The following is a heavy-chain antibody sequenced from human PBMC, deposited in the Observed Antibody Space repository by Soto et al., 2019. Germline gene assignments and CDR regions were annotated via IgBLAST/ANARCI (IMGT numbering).Heavy chain of an antibody. CDR3: ARDRDLSSSRSRWFDP. Sequence: QVQLVQSGAEVKKPGSSVKVSCKASGGTFSSYTISWVRQAPGQGLEWMGRIIPILGIANYAQKCQGRLTITADKSARTAYMELSSLRSEDTAVYYFARDRDLSSSRSRWFDPWGQGTLVTVSS. J-gene: IGHJ5*01. CDR1: GGTFSSYT. CDR2: IIPILGIA. D-gene: IGHD2-2*01. V-gene: IGHV1-69*08.